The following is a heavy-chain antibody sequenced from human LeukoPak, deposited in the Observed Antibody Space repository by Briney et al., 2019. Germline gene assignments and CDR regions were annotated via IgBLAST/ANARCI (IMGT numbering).Heavy chain of an antibody. V-gene: IGHV3-9*01. Sequence: GGSLRLSCAASGFTFDDYAMHWVRQAPGKGLEWVSGISWNSGSIGYADSVKGRFTISRDNSKNTLYLQMNSLRAEDTAVYYCAREGTWSYYYDYWGQGTLVTVSS. CDR2: ISWNSGSI. J-gene: IGHJ4*02. D-gene: IGHD1-26*01. CDR3: AREGTWSYYYDY. CDR1: GFTFDDYA.